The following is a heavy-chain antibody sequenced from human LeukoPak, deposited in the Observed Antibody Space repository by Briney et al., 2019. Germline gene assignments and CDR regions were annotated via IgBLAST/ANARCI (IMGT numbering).Heavy chain of an antibody. V-gene: IGHV3-48*01. J-gene: IGHJ6*03. CDR2: ISSSSSTI. CDR3: ARDGPKGPMDV. CDR1: GFTFSSYS. Sequence: PGGSLRLSCAASGFTFSSYSMNWVRQAPGKGLEWVSYISSSSSTIYYADSVKGRFTISRDNAKNSLYLQMNSLRAEDTAVYYCARDGPKGPMDVWGKGTTVTVSS.